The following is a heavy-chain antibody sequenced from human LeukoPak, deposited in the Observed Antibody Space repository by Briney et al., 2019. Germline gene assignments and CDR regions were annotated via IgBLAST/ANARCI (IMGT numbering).Heavy chain of an antibody. D-gene: IGHD3-22*01. CDR1: GGSXSSYY. CDR3: ARQGSGYYQPFDY. CDR2: IYYSGST. J-gene: IGHJ4*02. V-gene: IGHV4-59*08. Sequence: TLSLTCXVSGGSXSSYYWSWIRQPPGKGLEWIGYIYYSGSTNYNPSLKSRVTISVDTSKNQFSLKLSSVTAADTAVYYCARQGSGYYQPFDYWGQGTLVTVSS.